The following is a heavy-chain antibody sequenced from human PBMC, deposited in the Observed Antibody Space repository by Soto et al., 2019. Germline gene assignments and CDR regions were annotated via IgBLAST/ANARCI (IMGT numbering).Heavy chain of an antibody. V-gene: IGHV3-23*01. D-gene: IGHD2-15*01. CDR2: ISGCCSGVNT. CDR1: GVSFSNYA. CDR3: AKDKALCGGSCYSD. Sequence: EVHLLESGGGLVQPGGSLRLSCAASGVSFSNYAMSWVRQAPGKGLEWVSAISGCCSGVNTYYADSVKGRFTISRNNSKNSLYLQMNSLRAEDTAIYYCAKDKALCGGSCYSDWGQGTLVTVSS. J-gene: IGHJ4*02.